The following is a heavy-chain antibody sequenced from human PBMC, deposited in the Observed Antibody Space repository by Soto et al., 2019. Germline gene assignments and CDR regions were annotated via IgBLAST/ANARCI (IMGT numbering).Heavy chain of an antibody. V-gene: IGHV1-18*01. CDR2: ISAYNGNT. Sequence: GASVKVSCKASGYTFTSYGISWVRQAPGQGLEWMGRISAYNGNTNYAQKLQGRVTMTTDTSTSTAYMELRSLRSDDTAVYYCARPTYYYDSSGYYYRYFDYWGQGTLVTVSS. CDR3: ARPTYYYDSSGYYYRYFDY. D-gene: IGHD3-22*01. J-gene: IGHJ4*03. CDR1: GYTFTSYG.